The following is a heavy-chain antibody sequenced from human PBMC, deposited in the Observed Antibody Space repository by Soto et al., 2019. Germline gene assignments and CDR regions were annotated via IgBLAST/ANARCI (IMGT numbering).Heavy chain of an antibody. D-gene: IGHD6-6*01. CDR1: GYTFTSYY. CDR3: ARDRYSSSSRVRVAEYFQH. J-gene: IGHJ1*01. CDR2: INPSGGST. Sequence: ASVKVSCKASGYTFTSYYMHWVRQAPGQGLEWMGIINPSGGSTSYAQKFQGRVTMTRDTSTSTVYMELSSLRSEDTAVYYCARDRYSSSSRVRVAEYFQHWGQGTLVTVSS. V-gene: IGHV1-46*01.